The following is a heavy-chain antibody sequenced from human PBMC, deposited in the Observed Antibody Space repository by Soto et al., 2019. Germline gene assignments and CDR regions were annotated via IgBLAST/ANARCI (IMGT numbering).Heavy chain of an antibody. CDR3: ARRRVLSGFSTLNWFDP. D-gene: IGHD3-22*01. Sequence: QLQLQESGPALVKPAETLSLACTVSGAFIGSSNYHWGWIRQPPGRGLEWIGGISYSGSTYYTPSLRRRVTIFVETSKNQFALPLNSVTAADTAVYYCARRRVLSGFSTLNWFDPWGPGTLVTVSS. V-gene: IGHV4-39*01. CDR1: GAFIGSSNYH. J-gene: IGHJ5*02. CDR2: ISYSGST.